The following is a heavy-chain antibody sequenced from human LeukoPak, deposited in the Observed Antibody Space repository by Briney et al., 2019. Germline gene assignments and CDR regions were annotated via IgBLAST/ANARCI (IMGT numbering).Heavy chain of an antibody. D-gene: IGHD2-2*01. V-gene: IGHV1-2*02. CDR3: TREARVGNWFDP. J-gene: IGHJ5*02. CDR1: GYTFTDYY. Sequence: GASVKVSCRASGYTFTDYYIHWVRQAPGQGLEWMGWINPDNGGTNYAQKFQGRVTMTRDTSIRTVYMDLSRLRSDDTAVFYRTREARVGNWFDPWGQGTQVTVSS. CDR2: INPDNGGT.